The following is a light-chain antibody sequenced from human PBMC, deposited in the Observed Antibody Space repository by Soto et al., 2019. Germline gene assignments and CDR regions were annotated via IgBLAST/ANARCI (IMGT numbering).Light chain of an antibody. Sequence: DIQMTQSPSTLSASVGDRVTITCRASQTISSFLAWYQHKVGEAPKLLIAEASSLESGVPSRFSGSGSGTEFTLTISRXQPDDVATYYCQHYISFPWTFGQGTKVDIK. V-gene: IGKV1-5*01. CDR3: QHYISFPWT. J-gene: IGKJ1*01. CDR1: QTISSF. CDR2: EAS.